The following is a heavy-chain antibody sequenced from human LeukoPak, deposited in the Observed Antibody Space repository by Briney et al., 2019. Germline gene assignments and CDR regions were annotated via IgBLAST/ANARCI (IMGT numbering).Heavy chain of an antibody. J-gene: IGHJ4*02. CDR2: INHSGST. CDR1: GGSFSGYY. D-gene: IGHD3-9*01. V-gene: IGHV4-34*01. Sequence: SETLSLTCAVYGGSFSGYYWSWIRQPPGKGLEWIGEINHSGSTNYNPSLKSRVTISVDTSKNQFSLKLSSVTAADTAVYYCARGGILTGYLDYWGQGTLVTVSP. CDR3: ARGGILTGYLDY.